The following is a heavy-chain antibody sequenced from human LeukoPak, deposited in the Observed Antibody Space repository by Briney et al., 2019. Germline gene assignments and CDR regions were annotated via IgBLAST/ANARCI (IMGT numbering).Heavy chain of an antibody. CDR1: GFTFSSYW. CDR3: ARDLWYSSGWYHYYYYYMDV. V-gene: IGHV3-7*01. Sequence: GGSLRLSCAASGFTFSSYWMSWVRQAPGKGLEWVANIKQDGSVKYYVDSVKGRFTISRDNAKNSLYLQMNSLRAEDTAVYYCARDLWYSSGWYHYYYYYMDVWGKGTTVTVSS. CDR2: IKQDGSVK. J-gene: IGHJ6*03. D-gene: IGHD6-19*01.